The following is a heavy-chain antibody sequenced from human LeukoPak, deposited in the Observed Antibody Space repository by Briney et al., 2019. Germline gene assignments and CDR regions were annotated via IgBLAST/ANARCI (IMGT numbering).Heavy chain of an antibody. CDR3: AKDRGYSMDI. CDR1: GFTFSSYG. J-gene: IGHJ3*02. D-gene: IGHD4-11*01. Sequence: PGGSLRLSCAASGFTFSSYGMHWVRQAPGKGLEWEAFIRYDGSDKYYADSVKGRFTIARDNSKNTLYLQMNSLRAEDTAVYYCAKDRGYSMDIWGQGTMVTVSS. CDR2: IRYDGSDK. V-gene: IGHV3-30*02.